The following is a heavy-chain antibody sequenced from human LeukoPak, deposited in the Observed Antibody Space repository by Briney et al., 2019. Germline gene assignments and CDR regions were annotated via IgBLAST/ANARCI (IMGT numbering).Heavy chain of an antibody. D-gene: IGHD2-2*03. CDR1: GYTFTSYY. Sequence: ASVKVSCKASGYTFTSYYMHWVRQAPGQGLEWMGIINPSGGSTSYAQKFQGRVTMPRDTSTSTVYMELSSLRSEDTAVYYCARDFGYCSSTSCYRDYYYYMDVWGKGTTVTVSS. CDR3: ARDFGYCSSTSCYRDYYYYMDV. CDR2: INPSGGST. J-gene: IGHJ6*03. V-gene: IGHV1-46*03.